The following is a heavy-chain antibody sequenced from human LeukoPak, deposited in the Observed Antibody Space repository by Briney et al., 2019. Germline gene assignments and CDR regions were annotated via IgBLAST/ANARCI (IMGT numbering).Heavy chain of an antibody. V-gene: IGHV3-48*02. CDR2: ISTRSRTI. CDR3: ARDLSSGSYSFDY. D-gene: IGHD1-26*01. Sequence: GGSLRLSCAASGFTFNNYSMNWVRQAPGKGLEWVSYISTRSRTIYYADSVKGRFTISRDNAKNSLYLQMNSLGDEDTAVYYCARDLSSGSYSFDYFGPGNPGHRLL. CDR1: GFTFNNYS. J-gene: IGHJ4*02.